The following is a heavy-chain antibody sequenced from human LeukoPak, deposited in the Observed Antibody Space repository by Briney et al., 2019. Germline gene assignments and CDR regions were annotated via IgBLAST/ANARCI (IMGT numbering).Heavy chain of an antibody. CDR1: GGSISSYY. J-gene: IGHJ4*02. CDR3: ARDSGNYYFDY. D-gene: IGHD1-26*01. Sequence: SETLSLTCTVSGGSISSYYWSWIRQPPGKGLEWVGYMYYSGSTNYNPSLKSRVTMSVDTSKNQFSLKLTSVTAADTAVYYCARDSGNYYFDYWGQGTLVTVSS. CDR2: MYYSGST. V-gene: IGHV4-59*01.